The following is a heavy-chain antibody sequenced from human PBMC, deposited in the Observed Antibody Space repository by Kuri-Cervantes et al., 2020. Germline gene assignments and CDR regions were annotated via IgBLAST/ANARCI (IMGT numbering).Heavy chain of an antibody. CDR1: GFTFSSYA. CDR3: AKDKVPGTRHYGTDV. D-gene: IGHD2-15*01. J-gene: IGHJ6*02. Sequence: GESLKISCAASGFTFSSYAMHWVRQAPGKGLEWVAVISYDGSNKYYADSVKGRFTISRDNSKNTLYLQMNSLRAEDTAVYYCAKDKVPGTRHYGTDVWGQGTTVTVSS. CDR2: ISYDGSNK. V-gene: IGHV3-30-3*01.